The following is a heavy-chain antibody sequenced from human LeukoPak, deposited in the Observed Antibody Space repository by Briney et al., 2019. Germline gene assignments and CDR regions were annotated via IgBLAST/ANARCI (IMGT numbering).Heavy chain of an antibody. CDR1: GFTFRSFA. J-gene: IGHJ4*02. Sequence: GGSLRLSCAASGFTFRSFAMHWVLQAPGKGLEWVAIISHDGSDKYYADSVKGRFTISRDNSKNTLHLQMNSLRAEDTAVYYCVQRGGLDYWGQGTLVTVSS. V-gene: IGHV3-30*04. CDR3: VQRGGLDY. D-gene: IGHD3-16*01. CDR2: ISHDGSDK.